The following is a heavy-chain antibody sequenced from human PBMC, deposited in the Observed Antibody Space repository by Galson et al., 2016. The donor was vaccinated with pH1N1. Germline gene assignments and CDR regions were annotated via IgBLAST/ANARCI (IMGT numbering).Heavy chain of an antibody. CDR1: GDSIRSSTFY. J-gene: IGHJ5*02. CDR3: ARHRLVRDISMGGWFDP. CDR2: FFYSENT. D-gene: IGHD1-26*01. Sequence: LSLTCSVSGDSIRSSTFYWGWTRQPPGQGLEWIGSFFYSENTYYNPSLKGRVTISVDASTNQFSLRLNSVTAADTAVYYCARHRLVRDISMGGWFDPWGQGSQVSVSS. V-gene: IGHV4-39*01.